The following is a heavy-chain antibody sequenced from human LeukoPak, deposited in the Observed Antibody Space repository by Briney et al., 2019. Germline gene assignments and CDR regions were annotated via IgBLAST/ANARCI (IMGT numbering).Heavy chain of an antibody. D-gene: IGHD4-23*01. Sequence: SETLSLTCTVSGGSINNSSYYWGWIRQPPGKGLEWIGSIYYSGSTYYNPSLKSRVTISVDTSKNQFSLKLGSVTAADTAVYYCARQSSVLTPRAFDYWGQGTLVTVSS. CDR3: ARQSSVLTPRAFDY. V-gene: IGHV4-39*01. CDR2: IYYSGST. J-gene: IGHJ4*02. CDR1: GGSINNSSYY.